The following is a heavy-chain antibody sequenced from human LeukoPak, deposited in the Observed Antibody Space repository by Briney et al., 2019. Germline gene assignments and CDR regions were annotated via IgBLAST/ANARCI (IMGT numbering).Heavy chain of an antibody. Sequence: SETLSLTCAVYGGSFSGYYWSWIRQPPGKGLEWIGEINHSGSTNYNPSLKSRVTISVDTSKNQFSLKLSSVTAADTAVYYCARDRSYGSGSYYNHFFDYWGQGTLVTVSS. J-gene: IGHJ4*02. CDR1: GGSFSGYY. V-gene: IGHV4-34*01. CDR2: INHSGST. D-gene: IGHD3-10*01. CDR3: ARDRSYGSGSYYNHFFDY.